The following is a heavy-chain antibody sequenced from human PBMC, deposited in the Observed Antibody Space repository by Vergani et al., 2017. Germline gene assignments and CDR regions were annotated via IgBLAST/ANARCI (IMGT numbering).Heavy chain of an antibody. D-gene: IGHD3-22*01. J-gene: IGHJ3*02. Sequence: EVQLVESGGGLVKPGGSLRLSCASSGFTFSSYSMNWVRQAPGRGLEWVSTISSDGGSTYYANSVKGRITISRDNAKNSLYLQMNSLRAEDTAVYYCARDKPYYYDSSGLGRDDFDIWGQGTMVTVSS. CDR1: GFTFSSYS. V-gene: IGHV3-21*01. CDR2: ISSDGGST. CDR3: ARDKPYYYDSSGLGRDDFDI.